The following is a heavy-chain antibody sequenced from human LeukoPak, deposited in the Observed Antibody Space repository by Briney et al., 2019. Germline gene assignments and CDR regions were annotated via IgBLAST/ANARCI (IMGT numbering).Heavy chain of an antibody. V-gene: IGHV3-30*02. Sequence: PGGSLRLSCAASGFTFSSYGMHWVRQAPGKGLEWVAFIRYDGSNKYYADSVKGRFTISRDNSKNTLYLQMNSLRAEDTAVYYCARATWGFLPAYFDYWGQGTLVIVSS. J-gene: IGHJ4*02. CDR2: IRYDGSNK. CDR1: GFTFSSYG. CDR3: ARATWGFLPAYFDY. D-gene: IGHD7-27*01.